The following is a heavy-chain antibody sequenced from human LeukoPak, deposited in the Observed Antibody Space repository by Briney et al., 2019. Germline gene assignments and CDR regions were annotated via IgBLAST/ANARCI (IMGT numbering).Heavy chain of an antibody. V-gene: IGHV4-34*01. CDR3: ARGGPPYSSGWYFDYFDY. CDR2: INHSGST. Sequence: SETLSLTCAVYGGSFSGYYWSWIRQPPGKGLEWIGEINHSGSTNYNPSLKSRVTISVDTSKNQFSLKLSSVTAADTAVYYCARGGPPYSSGWYFDYFDYWGQGTLVTVSS. CDR1: GGSFSGYY. D-gene: IGHD6-19*01. J-gene: IGHJ4*02.